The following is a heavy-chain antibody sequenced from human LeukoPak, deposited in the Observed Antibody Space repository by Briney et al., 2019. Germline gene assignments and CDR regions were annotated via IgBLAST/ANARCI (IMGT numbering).Heavy chain of an antibody. J-gene: IGHJ4*02. CDR2: ISAYNGNT. D-gene: IGHD3-22*01. V-gene: IGHV1-18*01. CDR1: GYTFTSYG. Sequence: ASVKVSFKASGYTFTSYGISWVRQAPGQGLEWMGWISAYNGNTKYAQKFQGRVTMTTDTSTSTAYMELRSLRSDDTAVYYCARGHRTAAYDSSGSDYWGQGTLVTVSS. CDR3: ARGHRTAAYDSSGSDY.